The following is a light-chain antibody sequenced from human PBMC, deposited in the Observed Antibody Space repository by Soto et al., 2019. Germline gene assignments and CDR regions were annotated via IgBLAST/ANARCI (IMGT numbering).Light chain of an antibody. J-gene: IGKJ5*01. CDR2: HTA. V-gene: IGKV3-11*01. CDR3: QQRNIWPPVT. CDR1: QYINIR. Sequence: EIVLTQSPATLSSSPGHRVTLSCRASQYINIRLAWYQHRPGQAARLLIYHTAFSAAGIPARLSASGSGTDFTLTISSREPEDSAIYYCQQRNIWPPVTFGQGTRLEI.